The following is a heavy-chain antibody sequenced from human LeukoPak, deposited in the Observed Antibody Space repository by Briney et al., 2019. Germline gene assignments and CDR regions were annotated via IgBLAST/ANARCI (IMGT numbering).Heavy chain of an antibody. V-gene: IGHV3-7*03. CDR1: GFTFSNYW. D-gene: IGHD1-14*01. CDR3: ARLRTFDY. J-gene: IGHJ4*02. CDR2: IKQDGSEK. Sequence: GGSLRLSGAASGFTFSNYWMSWVRLAPGKGLEWVANIKQDGSEKYYVGSVKGRFTISRDNADNSLYLQMNSLRAEDTAVYYCARLRTFDYWGQGTLVTVSS.